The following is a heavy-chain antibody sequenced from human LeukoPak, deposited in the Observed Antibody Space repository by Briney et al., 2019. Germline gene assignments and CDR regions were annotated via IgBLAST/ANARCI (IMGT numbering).Heavy chain of an antibody. CDR3: ARYCSGGSCYSYFDY. D-gene: IGHD2-15*01. CDR1: GGTFISYA. Sequence: SVNVSCKASGGTFISYAISWMRQAPGQGLEWMGGIIPIFGTANYAQKFQGRVTITADKSTSTAYMELSSLRSEDTAVYYCARYCSGGSCYSYFDYWGQGTLVTVSS. V-gene: IGHV1-69*06. CDR2: IIPIFGTA. J-gene: IGHJ4*02.